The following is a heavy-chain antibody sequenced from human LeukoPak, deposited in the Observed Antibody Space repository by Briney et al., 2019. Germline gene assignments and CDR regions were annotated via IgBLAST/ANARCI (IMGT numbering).Heavy chain of an antibody. CDR3: ARGFTEDYGGNPGLFDY. CDR2: IYYSGST. Sequence: SETLSLTCTVSGGSISSGGYYWSWIRQHPGKGLEWIGYIYYSGSTYYIPSLKSRVTISVDTSKNQFSLKLSSVTAADTAVYYCARGFTEDYGGNPGLFDYWGQGTLVTVSS. V-gene: IGHV4-31*03. J-gene: IGHJ4*02. CDR1: GGSISSGGYY. D-gene: IGHD4-23*01.